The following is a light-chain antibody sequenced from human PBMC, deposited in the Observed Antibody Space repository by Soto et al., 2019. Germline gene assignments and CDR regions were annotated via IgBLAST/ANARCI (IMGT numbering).Light chain of an antibody. CDR3: QQYDNLPIT. J-gene: IGKJ4*01. CDR2: DAS. CDR1: QDISNY. Sequence: DIQMHQSPSSLSASVGDRVTITCQASQDISNYLNWYQQKPGKAPKLLIYDASNLETGVPSRFSGSGSETEFTFTISSLQPEDIATYYCQQYDNLPITFGGGTKVETK. V-gene: IGKV1-33*01.